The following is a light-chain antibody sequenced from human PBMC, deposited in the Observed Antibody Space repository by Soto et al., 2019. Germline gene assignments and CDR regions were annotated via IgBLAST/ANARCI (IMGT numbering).Light chain of an antibody. V-gene: IGKV1-39*01. CDR1: QSIDNN. CDR3: QQTFSPPYT. J-gene: IGKJ2*01. CDR2: VAS. Sequence: DIQMTQSLSSLSASVGDRVSITCRASQSIDNNLSWYQQKPGKAPKFLIYVASTLQRGVPSRFSGSRSGTDFTLTISSLQPEDFATYYCQQTFSPPYTFGQGTKLVIK.